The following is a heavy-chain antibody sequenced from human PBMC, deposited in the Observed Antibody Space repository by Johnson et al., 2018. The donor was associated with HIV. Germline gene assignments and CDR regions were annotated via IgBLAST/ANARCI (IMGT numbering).Heavy chain of an antibody. D-gene: IGHD5-24*01. Sequence: HVQLVESGGGVVQPGRSLRLSCAASGFTFSSYAMHWVRQAPGKGLEWVAVISYDGSNKYYGDSVKGRFTISRDNSKNTLYLQMNSLRGEDTAVYYCASGEDDGFWGQGTMVTVTS. CDR2: ISYDGSNK. V-gene: IGHV3-30*04. J-gene: IGHJ3*01. CDR1: GFTFSSYA. CDR3: ASGEDDGF.